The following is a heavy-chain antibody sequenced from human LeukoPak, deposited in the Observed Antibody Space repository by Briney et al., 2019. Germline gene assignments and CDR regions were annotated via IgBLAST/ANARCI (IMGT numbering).Heavy chain of an antibody. Sequence: GASVKVSCEASEYTFTDYYMHWVRQAPGQGLEWMGWINPNSGGTDTAQKFQGRVTMTRDTSISTAYMELSRLRSDDTAVYYCTRDHCTSTNCYEDYYYGMDVWGQGTTVTVSS. J-gene: IGHJ6*02. D-gene: IGHD2-2*01. CDR1: EYTFTDYY. CDR2: INPNSGGT. V-gene: IGHV1-2*02. CDR3: TRDHCTSTNCYEDYYYGMDV.